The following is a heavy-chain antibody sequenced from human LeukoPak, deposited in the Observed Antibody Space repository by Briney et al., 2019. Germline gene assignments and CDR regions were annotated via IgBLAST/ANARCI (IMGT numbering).Heavy chain of an antibody. CDR3: ARDDYTNPGGCHAFDI. CDR1: GGSISSGGYS. J-gene: IGHJ3*02. Sequence: SETLSLTCAVSGGSISSGGYSWSWIRQPPGKGLEWIGYIYYSGSTYYNPSLKSRVTISVDTSKNQFSLKLSSVTAADTAVYYCARDDYTNPGGCHAFDIWGQGTMVTVSS. CDR2: IYYSGST. D-gene: IGHD4-11*01. V-gene: IGHV4-30-4*07.